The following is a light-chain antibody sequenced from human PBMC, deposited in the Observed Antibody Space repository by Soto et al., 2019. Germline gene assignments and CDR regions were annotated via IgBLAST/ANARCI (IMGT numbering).Light chain of an antibody. J-gene: IGKJ1*01. CDR1: QSISGT. Sequence: EGGMTQFSATLTVAPWGRSILSGRASQSISGTLAWYQQKPGQAPRLLIYGASTRATSFPARFSGSGSGTDFTLTISSLQSEDFAVYYCQQYNNWPWTFGRGTKVDIK. V-gene: IGKV3-15*01. CDR3: QQYNNWPWT. CDR2: GAS.